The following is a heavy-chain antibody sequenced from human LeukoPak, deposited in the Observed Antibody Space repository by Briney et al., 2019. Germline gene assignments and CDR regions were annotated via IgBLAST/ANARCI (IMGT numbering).Heavy chain of an antibody. Sequence: SETLSLTCTVSGGSISSSSYYWGWIRQPPGKGLEWIGSIYYSGSTYYNPSLKSRVTISVDTSKNQFSLKLSSVTAAVTAVYYCARRGSSGWYDYWGQGTLVTVSS. CDR2: IYYSGST. CDR3: ARRGSSGWYDY. V-gene: IGHV4-39*01. CDR1: GGSISSSSYY. D-gene: IGHD6-19*01. J-gene: IGHJ4*02.